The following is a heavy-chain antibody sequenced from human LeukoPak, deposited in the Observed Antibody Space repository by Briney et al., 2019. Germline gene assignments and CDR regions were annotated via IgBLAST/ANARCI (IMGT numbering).Heavy chain of an antibody. D-gene: IGHD2-2*01. CDR2: IIPILGIA. Sequence: SVKVSCKASGGTFSSYAISWVRQAPGQGLEWMGRIIPILGIANYAQKFQGRVTITADKSTSTAYMELSSLRSKDTAVYYCARDGGPDIVVVPAAKSPRLFDYWGQGTLVTVSS. J-gene: IGHJ4*02. CDR3: ARDGGPDIVVVPAAKSPRLFDY. CDR1: GGTFSSYA. V-gene: IGHV1-69*04.